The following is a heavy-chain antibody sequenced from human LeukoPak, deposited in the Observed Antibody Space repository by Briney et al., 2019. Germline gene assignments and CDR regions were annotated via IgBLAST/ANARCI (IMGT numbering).Heavy chain of an antibody. V-gene: IGHV3-30*02. CDR2: IRFDGSSE. CDR3: AKDAQRGFDYSNSLEH. CDR1: GFTFSNYG. Sequence: GGSLRLSCAASGFTFSNYGMHWFRQAPGKGLEWVAFIRFDGSSEYYADSVKGRFTISRDNLRRTVSLEMNSLRAEDTAVYYCAKDAQRGFDYSNSLEHWGQGSLVIVSS. D-gene: IGHD4-11*01. J-gene: IGHJ5*02.